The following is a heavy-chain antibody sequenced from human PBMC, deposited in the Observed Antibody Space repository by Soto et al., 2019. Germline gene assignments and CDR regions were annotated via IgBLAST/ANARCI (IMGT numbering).Heavy chain of an antibody. CDR1: GFTFSSYA. J-gene: IGHJ6*02. CDR2: ISGSGGST. D-gene: IGHD6-19*01. V-gene: IGHV3-23*01. CDR3: AKGQVAGTDYYDSGMGV. Sequence: GGSLRLSCAASGFTFSSYAMSWVRQAPGKGLERVSAISGSGGSTYYAESVKGRFTISRDNSKNTLYLQMNSLRAEDTAIYYCAKGQVAGTDYYDSGMGVWGQGTTVTVSS.